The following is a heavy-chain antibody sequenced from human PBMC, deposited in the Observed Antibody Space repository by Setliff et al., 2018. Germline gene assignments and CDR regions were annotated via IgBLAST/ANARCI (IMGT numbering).Heavy chain of an antibody. Sequence: PGGSLRLSCAASGFTFSSYAMSWVRQAPGKGLEWVSAISGSGGSTYYADSVKGRFTISRDNSKNTRYLQLNSLRAEDTAVYNCVRGLPFDYWGQGTLVTVSS. V-gene: IGHV3-23*01. CDR1: GFTFSSYA. J-gene: IGHJ4*02. CDR3: VRGLPFDY. CDR2: ISGSGGST.